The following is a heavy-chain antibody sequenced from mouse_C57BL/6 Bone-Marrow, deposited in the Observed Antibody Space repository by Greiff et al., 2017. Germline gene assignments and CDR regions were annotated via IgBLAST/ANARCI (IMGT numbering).Heavy chain of an antibody. V-gene: IGHV1-69*01. CDR1: GYTFTSYW. J-gene: IGHJ4*01. CDR2: IDPSDSYT. D-gene: IGHD3-2*02. CDR3: ARESSGYAMDY. Sequence: QVQLQQPGAELVMPGASVTLSCKASGYTFTSYWMHWVKQRPGQGLEWIGEIDPSDSYTNYNQKFKGKSTLTVDKSSSTAYMQLSSLTSEDSAVYYCARESSGYAMDYWGQGTSITVSS.